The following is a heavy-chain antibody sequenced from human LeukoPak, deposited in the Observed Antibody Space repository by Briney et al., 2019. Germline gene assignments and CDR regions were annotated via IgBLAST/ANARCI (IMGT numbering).Heavy chain of an antibody. Sequence: PGGSLRLSCAASGFTFSSYAMHWVRQAPGKGLEWVAAISYDGSNQYYADSVKGRFTISRDNSENTLYLQMNSLRAEDTAVYYCASRGSYCSSSSCQNQFYYGMDVWGQGTTVTVSS. J-gene: IGHJ6*02. V-gene: IGHV3-30-3*01. CDR2: ISYDGSNQ. CDR3: ASRGSYCSSSSCQNQFYYGMDV. CDR1: GFTFSSYA. D-gene: IGHD2-2*01.